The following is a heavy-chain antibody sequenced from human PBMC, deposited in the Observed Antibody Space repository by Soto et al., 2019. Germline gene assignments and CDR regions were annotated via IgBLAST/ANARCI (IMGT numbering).Heavy chain of an antibody. CDR1: GGSVSRGGYY. J-gene: IGHJ3*02. V-gene: IGHV4-31*03. D-gene: IGHD4-17*01. CDR2: IYHSGST. Sequence: QVQLRESGPGLMKPSQTLSLSCTVSGGSVSRGGYYWSWIRQRPGKGLEWIGYIYHSGSTYYNPSLKSRVTISLDTSKNQFSLKLSSVTSADTAVYYCANGRNPGAFDIWGQGTMVTVSS. CDR3: ANGRNPGAFDI.